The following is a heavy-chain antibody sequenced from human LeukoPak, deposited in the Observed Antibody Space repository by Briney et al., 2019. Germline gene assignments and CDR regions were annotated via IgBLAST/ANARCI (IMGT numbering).Heavy chain of an antibody. V-gene: IGHV4-34*13. CDR2: MNHSGST. D-gene: IGHD1-20*01. CDR1: XGSXXGYY. Sequence: YXGSXXGYYWSWIRQPPGKGLEWIGEMNHSGSTNYNPSLKSRVTISVLTSKSRSSLKLSSVTAADTAVYYCARKRITGTSYDAFDIWGQGTMVTVSS. CDR3: ARKRITGTSYDAFDI. J-gene: IGHJ3*02.